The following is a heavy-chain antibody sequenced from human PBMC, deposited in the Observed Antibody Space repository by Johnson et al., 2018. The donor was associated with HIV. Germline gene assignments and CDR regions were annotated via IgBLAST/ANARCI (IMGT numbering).Heavy chain of an antibody. CDR3: ARRGLAKAFDI. Sequence: QVQLVESGGGVVQPGTSLRLSCAASGFTFSSYAMHWVRQAPGKGLEWVAVISYDGSNKYYADSVKGRFSISRDNAKSSVYLQLNSLRAEDTAFYYCARRGLAKAFDIWGQGTMVTVSS. J-gene: IGHJ3*02. V-gene: IGHV3-30*04. CDR1: GFTFSSYA. CDR2: ISYDGSNK. D-gene: IGHD3-10*01.